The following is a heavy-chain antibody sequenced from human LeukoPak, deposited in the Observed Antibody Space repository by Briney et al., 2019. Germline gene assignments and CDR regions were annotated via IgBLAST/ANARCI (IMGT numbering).Heavy chain of an antibody. CDR3: GGGSSAFDI. D-gene: IGHD3-16*01. V-gene: IGHV3-48*02. CDR2: ISSSTSNI. J-gene: IGHJ3*02. Sequence: GGSLRLSCAVSGFTFSSHSMNWVRQAPGKGLEWVSFISSSTSNIDYADSVKGRFTISRDNAKNSLYLQMNSLRDEDTAVYYCGGGSSAFDIWGQGTMVTVSS. CDR1: GFTFSSHS.